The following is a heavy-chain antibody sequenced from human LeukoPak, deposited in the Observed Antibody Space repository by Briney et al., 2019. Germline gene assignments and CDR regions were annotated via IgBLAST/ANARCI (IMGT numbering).Heavy chain of an antibody. CDR2: ISYDGSNK. CDR3: ARVNWNYLAVDY. J-gene: IGHJ4*02. V-gene: IGHV3-30-3*01. D-gene: IGHD1-7*01. Sequence: PGRSLRLSCAASGFTFSSYAMHWVRQAPGKGLEWVAVISYDGSNKYYADSVKGRFTIPRDNSKNTLYLQMNSLRAEDTAVYYCARVNWNYLAVDYWGQGTLVTVSS. CDR1: GFTFSSYA.